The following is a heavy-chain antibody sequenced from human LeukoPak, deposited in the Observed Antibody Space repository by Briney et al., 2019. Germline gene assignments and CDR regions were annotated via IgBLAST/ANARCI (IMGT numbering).Heavy chain of an antibody. CDR1: GFTFSSYS. J-gene: IGHJ5*02. CDR2: ISSSSSYI. CDR3: AREGAGDYYDSSGYYYADNWFDP. V-gene: IGHV3-21*01. D-gene: IGHD3-22*01. Sequence: GGSLRLSCAAPGFTFSSYSMNWVRQAPGKGLEWVSSISSSSSYIYYADSVKGRFTISRDNAKDSLYLQMNSLRAEDTAVYYCAREGAGDYYDSSGYYYADNWFDPWGQGTLVTVSS.